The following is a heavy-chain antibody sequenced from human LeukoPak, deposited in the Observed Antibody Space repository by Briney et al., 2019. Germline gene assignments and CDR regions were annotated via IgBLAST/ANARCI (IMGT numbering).Heavy chain of an antibody. D-gene: IGHD2-8*01. V-gene: IGHV3-23*01. Sequence: GGSLRVSCEASGFTFSSYAMSWVRQAPGKGLEWVSAISGSGGSTYYADSVKGRFTISRDSPQNTLYLQMNSLRAEDTAVCYCARDYFRYLMGKAFDYWGQGTLVIVSS. CDR1: GFTFSSYA. J-gene: IGHJ4*02. CDR3: ARDYFRYLMGKAFDY. CDR2: ISGSGGST.